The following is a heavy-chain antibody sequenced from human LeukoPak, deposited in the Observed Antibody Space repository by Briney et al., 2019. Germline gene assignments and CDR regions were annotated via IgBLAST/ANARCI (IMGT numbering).Heavy chain of an antibody. D-gene: IGHD3-3*01. CDR3: ARDRSDFWSGYYYRLDY. V-gene: IGHV1-2*02. Sequence: ASVKVSCKASGYTFTGYYMHWVRQAPGQGLEWMGWINPNSGGTNYAQKFQGRVTMARDTSISTAYRELSRLRSDDTAVYYCARDRSDFWSGYYYRLDYWGQGTLVTVSS. CDR1: GYTFTGYY. J-gene: IGHJ4*02. CDR2: INPNSGGT.